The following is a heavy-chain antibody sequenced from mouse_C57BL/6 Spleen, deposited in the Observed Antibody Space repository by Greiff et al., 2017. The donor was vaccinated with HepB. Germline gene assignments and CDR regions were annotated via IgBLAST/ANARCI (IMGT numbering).Heavy chain of an antibody. V-gene: IGHV5-4*03. CDR1: GFTFSSYA. J-gene: IGHJ1*03. CDR3: ARLEGYFDV. Sequence: EVKLMESGGGLVKPGGSLKLSCAASGFTFSSYAMSWVRQTPEKRLEWVATISDGGSYTYYPDNVKGRFTISRDNAKNNLYLQMSHLKSEDTAMYYCARLEGYFDVWGTGTTVTVSS. CDR2: ISDGGSYT.